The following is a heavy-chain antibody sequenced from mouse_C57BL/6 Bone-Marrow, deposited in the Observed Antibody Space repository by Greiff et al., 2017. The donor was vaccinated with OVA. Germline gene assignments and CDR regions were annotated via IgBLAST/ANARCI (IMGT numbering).Heavy chain of an antibody. CDR2: IYWDDDK. CDR3: ARDYGYPYYAMDY. D-gene: IGHD2-2*01. V-gene: IGHV8-12*01. J-gene: IGHJ4*01. Sequence: QVTLKECGPGILQSSQTLSLTCSFSGFSLSTSGMGVSWIRQPSGKGLEWLAHIYWDDDKRYNPSLKSRLTISKDTSRNQVFLKITSVDTADTATYYCARDYGYPYYAMDYWGQGTSVTVSS. CDR1: GFSLSTSGMG.